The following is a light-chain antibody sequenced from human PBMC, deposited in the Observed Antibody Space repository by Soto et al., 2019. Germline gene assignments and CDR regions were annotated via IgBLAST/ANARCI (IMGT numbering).Light chain of an antibody. CDR2: DVN. Sequence: SVLTQPASVSGSPGQSVTISCTGTSSDVGGYDYVSWYQQLPGKAPKLLIYDVNNRPSGVSHRFSGSKSGNTASLTISGLQAEDEAGYYCSSYTGSSTSVFGTGTKVTVL. V-gene: IGLV2-14*01. CDR3: SSYTGSSTSV. J-gene: IGLJ1*01. CDR1: SSDVGGYDY.